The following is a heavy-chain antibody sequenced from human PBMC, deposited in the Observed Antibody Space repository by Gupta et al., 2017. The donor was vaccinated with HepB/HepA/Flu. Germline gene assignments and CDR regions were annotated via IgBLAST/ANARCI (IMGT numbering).Heavy chain of an antibody. J-gene: IGHJ4*02. V-gene: IGHV3-72*01. D-gene: IGHD5-24*01. Sequence: EVQLVESGGGLVQPGESLRLSCAASGLTFSAHYMNWVRQAPGKGLEGVVRITKKVNGYTTEHAASVKDRFTISRDDSKNSLYLQMNSLKTEDTAVYYCARGRGWLLDYWGQGTLVTVSS. CDR3: ARGRGWLLDY. CDR2: ITKKVNGYTT. CDR1: GLTFSAHY.